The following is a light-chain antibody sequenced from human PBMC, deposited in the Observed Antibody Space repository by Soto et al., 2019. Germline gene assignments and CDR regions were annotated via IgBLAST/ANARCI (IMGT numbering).Light chain of an antibody. J-gene: IGKJ4*01. CDR3: QQRRSSLT. CDR1: QSVSMY. Sequence: IVLTQSPATLSLSPGERATLSCRASQSVSMYLAWYQQKSGQAPRLLIYDVSKRATGIPPRFSGSGAGTDFTLTISSLEPEDSATYYCQQRRSSLTFGGGTKVEIK. CDR2: DVS. V-gene: IGKV3-11*01.